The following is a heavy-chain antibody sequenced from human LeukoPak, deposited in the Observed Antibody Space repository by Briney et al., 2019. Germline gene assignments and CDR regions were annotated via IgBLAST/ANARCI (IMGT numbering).Heavy chain of an antibody. V-gene: IGHV4-30-4*01. Sequence: SETLSLICTVSGGSISSDDYYWRWIRQPPGKGLEWIGYIYTSGMTYYNPSLKSRVSISVDTSKNQFSLKLSSVTAADTAVYYCARDSARIIDCWGQGTLVTVSS. J-gene: IGHJ4*02. CDR2: IYTSGMT. CDR1: GGSISSDDYY. D-gene: IGHD1-26*01. CDR3: ARDSARIIDC.